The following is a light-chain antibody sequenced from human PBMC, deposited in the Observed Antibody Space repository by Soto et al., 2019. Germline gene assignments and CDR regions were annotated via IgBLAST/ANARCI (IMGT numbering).Light chain of an antibody. CDR3: QAWDRSTHVV. CDR2: QDT. CDR1: KLGDKY. V-gene: IGLV3-1*01. Sequence: SYELTQPPSVSVSPGQTASITCSGDKLGDKYVCWYQQKPGQSPVLVIYQDTKRPSGIPERFSGSNSGNTATLTISGTQAMDEADYYCQAWDRSTHVVFGGGTKLTVL. J-gene: IGLJ2*01.